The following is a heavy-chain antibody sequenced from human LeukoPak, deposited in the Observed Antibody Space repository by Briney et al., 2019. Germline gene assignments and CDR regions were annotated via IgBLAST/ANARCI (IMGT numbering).Heavy chain of an antibody. CDR3: ARGARSSRADNWFDP. Sequence: KASETLSLTCAVSGGSISSGGYSWSWIQQPPGKGLEWIGYIYHSGSTYYNPSLKSRVTISVDRSKNQFSLKLSSVTAADTAVYYCARGARSSRADNWFDPWGQGTLVTVSS. CDR2: IYHSGST. J-gene: IGHJ5*02. CDR1: GGSISSGGYS. D-gene: IGHD2-2*01. V-gene: IGHV4-30-2*01.